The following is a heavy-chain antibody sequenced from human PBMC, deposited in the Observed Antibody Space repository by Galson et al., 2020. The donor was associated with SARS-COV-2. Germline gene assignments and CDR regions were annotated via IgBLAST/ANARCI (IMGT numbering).Heavy chain of an antibody. CDR3: ARDSKDHPYYYYYMDV. Sequence: ASVKVSCKASQDMFTDYYIHWVRQAPGQGLEWVGWNNPNSGGTNYAQKSQGRVTMTRDTSISTAHMELSRLRSDDTAVYYCARDSKDHPYYYYYMDVWGKGTTVTVSS. V-gene: IGHV1-2*02. J-gene: IGHJ6*03. CDR1: QDMFTDYY. CDR2: NNPNSGGT.